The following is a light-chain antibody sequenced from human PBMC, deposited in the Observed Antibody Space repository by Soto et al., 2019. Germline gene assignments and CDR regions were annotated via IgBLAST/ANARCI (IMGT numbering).Light chain of an antibody. CDR1: QSVARF. J-gene: IGKJ4*01. CDR2: DAS. CDR3: QQRSNWPPS. Sequence: EIVLTQSPATLSLSPGEGATLSCRASQSVARFLAWYQQNPGQAPRLLIYDASNRATGIPARFSGSGSGTDFTLTISSLEAEDFAVYYCQQRSNWPPSFGGGTKVEIK. V-gene: IGKV3-11*01.